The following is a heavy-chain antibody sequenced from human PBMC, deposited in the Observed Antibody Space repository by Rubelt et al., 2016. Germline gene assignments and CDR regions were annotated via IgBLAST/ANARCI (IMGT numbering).Heavy chain of an antibody. CDR1: GFAFGTYW. CDR2: ISSDGTTT. D-gene: IGHD2-2*01. V-gene: IGHV3-74*01. J-gene: IGHJ4*02. Sequence: ASGFAFGTYWMHWVRQVPGQGLVWVSRISSDGTTTNYADSVKGRITISRDNAKNTLHLHMNSLRPAATAIYYCATGLGPEPAADYWGRGTLVPVSS. CDR3: ATGLGPEPAADY.